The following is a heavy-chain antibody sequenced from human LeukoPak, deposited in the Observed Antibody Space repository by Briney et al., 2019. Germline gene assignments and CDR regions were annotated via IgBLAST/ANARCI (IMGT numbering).Heavy chain of an antibody. V-gene: IGHV3-23*01. CDR2: ISGSGGST. Sequence: PGGSLRLSCAASGFTFSSYAMSWVRQAPGKGLEWVSGISGSGGSTYYADSVKGRFTISRDNSKNTLYLQMNSLRAEDTAVYYCAKAVSGSYDYFDYWGQGTLVTVSS. J-gene: IGHJ4*02. CDR3: AKAVSGSYDYFDY. CDR1: GFTFSSYA. D-gene: IGHD1-26*01.